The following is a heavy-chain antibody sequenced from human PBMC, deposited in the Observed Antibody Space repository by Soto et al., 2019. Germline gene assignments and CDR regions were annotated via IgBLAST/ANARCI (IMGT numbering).Heavy chain of an antibody. V-gene: IGHV4-30-4*01. D-gene: IGHD1-7*01. Sequence: PSETLSLTCTVSGGSISSGGSYWGWIRQSPGKGLEWIGYIYYSGNTILNPSLRSRVTLSVDTSKNQFSLKVTSLTAADTAVYYCASRDPGTSVDYWGQGTLVTVSS. CDR1: GGSISSGGSY. CDR2: IYYSGNT. J-gene: IGHJ4*02. CDR3: ASRDPGTSVDY.